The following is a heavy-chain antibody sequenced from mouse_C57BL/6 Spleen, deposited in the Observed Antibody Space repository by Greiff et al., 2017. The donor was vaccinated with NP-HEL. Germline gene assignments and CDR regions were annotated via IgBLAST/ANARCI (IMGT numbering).Heavy chain of an antibody. D-gene: IGHD3-2*02. J-gene: IGHJ3*01. Sequence: EVKLMESGGDLVKPGGSLKLSCAASGFTFSSYGMSWVRQTPDKRLEWVATISSGGSYTYYPDSVKGRFTISRDNAKNTLYLQMSSLKSEDTAMYYCARHQTAQARWFAYWGQGTLVTVSA. CDR3: ARHQTAQARWFAY. CDR2: ISSGGSYT. CDR1: GFTFSSYG. V-gene: IGHV5-6*01.